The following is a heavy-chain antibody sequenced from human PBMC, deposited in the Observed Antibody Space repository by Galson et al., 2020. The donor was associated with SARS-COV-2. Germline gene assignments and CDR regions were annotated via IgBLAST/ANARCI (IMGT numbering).Heavy chain of an antibody. CDR3: ARHTADCSNGICYADYYHGLDV. CDR2: VFPGDSET. D-gene: IGHD2-8*01. CDR1: GYRFTSYW. Sequence: VESLKISCQASGYRFTSYWIGWVRQMPGKGLEWMGIVFPGDSETRYRQSFQGQVTISADKSISTAYLQWSSLKASDTAIYYCARHTADCSNGICYADYYHGLDVWGQGTAVTVS. J-gene: IGHJ6*02. V-gene: IGHV5-51*01.